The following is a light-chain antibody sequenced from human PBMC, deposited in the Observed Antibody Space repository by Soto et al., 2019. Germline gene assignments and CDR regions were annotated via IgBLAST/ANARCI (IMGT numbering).Light chain of an antibody. V-gene: IGKV3-20*01. Sequence: EIVLTQSPGTLSLSPGERATLSCWASRSVTSNFVAWYQKKSGQPPRLLLYAASTRATGIPDRFSGSGSGTDFTLTISRLEPEDFAVYYCHQYGNSPLTFGHGTKVEIK. CDR3: HQYGNSPLT. J-gene: IGKJ1*01. CDR2: AAS. CDR1: RSVTSNF.